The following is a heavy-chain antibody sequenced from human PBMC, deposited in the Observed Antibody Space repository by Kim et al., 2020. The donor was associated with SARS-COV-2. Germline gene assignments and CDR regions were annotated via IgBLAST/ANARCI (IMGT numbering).Heavy chain of an antibody. V-gene: IGHV1-69*04. CDR3: AASVLYGYNYGKYIGGY. J-gene: IGHJ4*02. CDR1: GGTFSSYA. Sequence: SVKVSCKASGGTFSSYAISWVRQAPGQGLEWMGRIIPILGIANYAQKFQGRVTITADKSTSTAYMELSSLRSEDTAVYYCAASVLYGYNYGKYIGGYWGQGTLVTVSS. CDR2: IIPILGIA. D-gene: IGHD5-12*01.